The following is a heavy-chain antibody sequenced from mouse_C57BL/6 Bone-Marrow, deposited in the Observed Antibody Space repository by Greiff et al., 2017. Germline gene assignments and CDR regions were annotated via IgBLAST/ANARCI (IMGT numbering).Heavy chain of an antibody. V-gene: IGHV5-17*01. Sequence: EVQRLQSGAGLVKPGGSLKLSCAASGFTFSDYGMHWVRQAPERGLEWVAYISSGSSTIYYADTVKGRFTISRDNPKNTLFLQMTSLRSEDTAMFYYARLRYWGAYWGHGTTRTVAS. J-gene: IGHJ2*01. CDR3: ARLRYWGAY. CDR1: GFTFSDYG. D-gene: IGHD1-1*01. CDR2: ISSGSSTI.